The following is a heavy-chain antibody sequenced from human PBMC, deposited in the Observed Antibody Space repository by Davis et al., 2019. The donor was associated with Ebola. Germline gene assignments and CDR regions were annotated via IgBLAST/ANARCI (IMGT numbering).Heavy chain of an antibody. D-gene: IGHD5-12*01. J-gene: IGHJ4*02. CDR2: TYYNSKWYK. Sequence: HSQTLSLTCAISGDSVSSSGAAWIWIRQSPSRGLEWLGRTYYNSKWYKDYAVSLKSRITFNPDTSKNQLSLHLNSVTPEDTAVYYCARGWLRSAFDQWGQGTLVTVSS. CDR3: ARGWLRSAFDQ. V-gene: IGHV6-1*01. CDR1: GDSVSSSGAA.